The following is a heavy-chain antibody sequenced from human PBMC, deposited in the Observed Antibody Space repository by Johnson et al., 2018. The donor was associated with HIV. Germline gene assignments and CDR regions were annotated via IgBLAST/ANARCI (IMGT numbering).Heavy chain of an antibody. Sequence: EMQLVESGGGLVQPGGSLRLSCAASGFSLSNAWMSWVRQAPGKGLEWIGRITSNTDGGTTDYAAPVKGRFTISRDDSKNTVYLQMNSLKTEDTAIYYCTTVAAFGAFDIWGQGTMVTVSS. V-gene: IGHV3-15*01. CDR1: GFSLSNAW. CDR2: ITSNTDGGTT. CDR3: TTVAAFGAFDI. D-gene: IGHD3-16*01. J-gene: IGHJ3*02.